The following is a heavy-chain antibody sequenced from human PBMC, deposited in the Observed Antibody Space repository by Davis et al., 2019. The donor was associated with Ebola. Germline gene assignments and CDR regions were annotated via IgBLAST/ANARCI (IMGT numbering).Heavy chain of an antibody. CDR2: IYHSGST. CDR1: GGSISSGGYY. Sequence: MPSETLSLTCTVSGGSISSGGYYWSWIRQPPGKGLEWIGEIYHSGSTNYNPSLKSRVTRSVDKSKNQFSLKLSSVTAADTAVYYCGRRSGYSSGWYGAWFDPWGQGTLVTVSS. J-gene: IGHJ5*02. V-gene: IGHV4-39*07. CDR3: GRRSGYSSGWYGAWFDP. D-gene: IGHD6-19*01.